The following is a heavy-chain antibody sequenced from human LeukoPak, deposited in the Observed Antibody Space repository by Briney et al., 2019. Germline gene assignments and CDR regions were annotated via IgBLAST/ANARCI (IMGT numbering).Heavy chain of an antibody. V-gene: IGHV3-21*01. Sequence: PGGSLRLSCAASGFTFSSYSMNWVRQAPGKGLEWVSSISSSSSYIYYADSVKGRFTISRDNAKNSLYLQMNSLRAKDTAVYYCARVGADYYDSSGYYSPNAFDIWGQGTMVTVSS. CDR2: ISSSSSYI. CDR3: ARVGADYYDSSGYYSPNAFDI. D-gene: IGHD3-22*01. CDR1: GFTFSSYS. J-gene: IGHJ3*02.